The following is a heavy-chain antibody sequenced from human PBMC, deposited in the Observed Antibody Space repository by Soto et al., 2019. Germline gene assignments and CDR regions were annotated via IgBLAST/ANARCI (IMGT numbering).Heavy chain of an antibody. CDR1: GYTFTSYG. V-gene: IGHV1-18*01. D-gene: IGHD1-26*01. Sequence: QVQLVQSGAEVKKPGASVKVSCKASGYTFTSYGISWVRQAPGQGLEWMGWISAYNGNTNYAQKLQGRVTMTTDTATSTDYMELRSLGSDDTAVYYCARDRGSYALDYWGQGTLVTVSS. J-gene: IGHJ4*02. CDR3: ARDRGSYALDY. CDR2: ISAYNGNT.